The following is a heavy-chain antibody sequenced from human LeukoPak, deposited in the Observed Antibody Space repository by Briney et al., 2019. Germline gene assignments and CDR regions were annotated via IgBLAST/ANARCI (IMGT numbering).Heavy chain of an antibody. V-gene: IGHV4-39*02. CDR3: ARDKGDSSGYPNFDY. J-gene: IGHJ4*02. Sequence: SETLSLTCTVSGGSISSSSYYWGWIRQPPGKGLEWIGSIYYSGSTYYNPSLKSRVTISVDTSKNQFSLKLSSVTAADTAVYYCARDKGDSSGYPNFDYWGQGTLVTVSS. CDR1: GGSISSSSYY. D-gene: IGHD3-22*01. CDR2: IYYSGST.